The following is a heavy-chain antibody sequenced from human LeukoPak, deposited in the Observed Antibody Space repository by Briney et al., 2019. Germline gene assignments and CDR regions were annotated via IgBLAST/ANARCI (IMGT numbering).Heavy chain of an antibody. CDR2: IIPIFGTA. J-gene: IGHJ4*02. Sequence: SVKVSCKASGGTFSSYAISWVRQAPGQGLEWMGAIIPIFGTANYAQKFQGRVTITTDESTSTAYMELSSLRSEDTAVYYCAREHSAIVARRECYFDSWGQGTLVTVSP. V-gene: IGHV1-69*05. CDR3: AREHSAIVARRECYFDS. D-gene: IGHD6-6*01. CDR1: GGTFSSYA.